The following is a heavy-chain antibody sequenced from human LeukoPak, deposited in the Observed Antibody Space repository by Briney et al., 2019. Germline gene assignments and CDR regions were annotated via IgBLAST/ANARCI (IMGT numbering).Heavy chain of an antibody. CDR2: ISSSGSTI. CDR1: GFTFSSYE. D-gene: IGHD6-13*01. J-gene: IGHJ6*03. CDR3: ARRRQQLVEGIYYYYYYMDV. V-gene: IGHV3-48*03. Sequence: QPGGSLRLSCAASGFTFSSYETNWVRQAPGKGLEWVSYISSSGSTIYYADSVKGRFTISRDNAKNSLYLQMNGLRAEGTAVYYCARRRQQLVEGIYYYYYYMDVWGKGTTVTVSS.